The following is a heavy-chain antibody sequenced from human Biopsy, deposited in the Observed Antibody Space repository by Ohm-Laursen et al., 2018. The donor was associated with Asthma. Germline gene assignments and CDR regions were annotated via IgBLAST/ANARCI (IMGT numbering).Heavy chain of an antibody. CDR3: AKWDTYYDFWSGYYTRYNYYYYGMDV. CDR1: GFTFSSYG. J-gene: IGHJ6*02. Sequence: SLRLSCTASGFTFSSYGMHWVRQAPGKGLEWVAVISYDGSNKYYADSVKGRFTISRDNSKNTLYLQMGSLRAEDTAVYYCAKWDTYYDFWSGYYTRYNYYYYGMDVWGQGTTVTVSS. D-gene: IGHD3-3*01. V-gene: IGHV3-30*18. CDR2: ISYDGSNK.